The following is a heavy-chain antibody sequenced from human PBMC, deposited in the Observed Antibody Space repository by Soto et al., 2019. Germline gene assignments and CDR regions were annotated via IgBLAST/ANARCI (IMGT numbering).Heavy chain of an antibody. V-gene: IGHV4-59*01. J-gene: IGHJ6*03. Sequence: SETLSLTCTVSGGSISSYYWSWIRQPPGKGLEWIGYIYYSGSTNYNPSLKSRVTISVDTSKNQFSLKLSSVTAADTAVYYCARDFQYLVNSSSSYYYYYMDVWGKGTTVTVSS. CDR3: ARDFQYLVNSSSSYYYYYMDV. D-gene: IGHD6-6*01. CDR2: IYYSGST. CDR1: GGSISSYY.